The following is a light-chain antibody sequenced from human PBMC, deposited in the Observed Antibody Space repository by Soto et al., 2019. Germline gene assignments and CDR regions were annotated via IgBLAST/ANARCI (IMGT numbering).Light chain of an antibody. Sequence: QPVLTQPPSVSGAPAQRVTISCTGSSSNIGAGYDVHWYQQLPGTAPKLLIYGNSNRPSGVPDRFSGSKSGTSASLAITGLQAEDEADYYCQSYDSSLSVSYVFGTGTKLTV. CDR2: GNS. V-gene: IGLV1-40*01. J-gene: IGLJ1*01. CDR1: SSNIGAGYD. CDR3: QSYDSSLSVSYV.